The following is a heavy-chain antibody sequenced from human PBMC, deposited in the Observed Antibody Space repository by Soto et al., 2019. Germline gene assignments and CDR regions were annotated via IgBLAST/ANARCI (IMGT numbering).Heavy chain of an antibody. J-gene: IGHJ6*02. V-gene: IGHV4-4*02. CDR1: GGSISSANL. Sequence: KPSETLSLTCAVSGGSISSANLWTCVRQPPGKGLEWIGEIYHGGSTSYNPSLKSRVTLSLDKFKNHFSLNLTSVTAADTAVYYCARLSFSYGVDVWGQGTTVTVSS. CDR3: ARLSFSYGVDV. CDR2: IYHGGST.